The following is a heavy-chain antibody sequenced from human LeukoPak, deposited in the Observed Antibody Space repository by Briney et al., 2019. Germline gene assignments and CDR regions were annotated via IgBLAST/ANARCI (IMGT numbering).Heavy chain of an antibody. CDR1: GFTFSSYG. J-gene: IGHJ6*02. CDR3: AREHRRSYYYYGIDV. Sequence: PGGSLRLSCAASGFTFSSYGMHWVRQAPGKGLEWVAVISYDGSNKYYGDSVKGRFTISRDNSKNTLYLQMNSLRAEDTAVYYCAREHRRSYYYYGIDVWGQGTTVTVSS. CDR2: ISYDGSNK. V-gene: IGHV3-30*03.